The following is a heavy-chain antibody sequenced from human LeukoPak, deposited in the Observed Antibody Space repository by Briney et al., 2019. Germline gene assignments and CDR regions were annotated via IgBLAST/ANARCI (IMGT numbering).Heavy chain of an antibody. Sequence: KPSETLSLTCAVYGGSFSGYYWSWIRQPPGKGLEWIGEINHSGSTNYNPSLKSRVTISVDTSKNQFSLKLSSVTAADTAVYYCARYYYDSSGYKLDYWGQGTLVTVSS. CDR1: GGSFSGYY. CDR2: INHSGST. D-gene: IGHD3-22*01. CDR3: ARYYYDSSGYKLDY. J-gene: IGHJ4*02. V-gene: IGHV4-34*01.